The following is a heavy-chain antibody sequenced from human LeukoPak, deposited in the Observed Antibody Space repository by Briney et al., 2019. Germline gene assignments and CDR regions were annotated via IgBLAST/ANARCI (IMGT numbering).Heavy chain of an antibody. CDR3: ARSGPGYSSRGDAFDI. V-gene: IGHV3-74*01. CDR2: INSDGSST. J-gene: IGHJ3*02. D-gene: IGHD6-13*01. CDR1: GFTFSSYW. Sequence: GGSLRLSCAASGFTFSSYWMRWVRQPPGKGLVWVSRINSDGSSTSYADSVKGRFTISRDNAKNTLYLQMNSLRAEDTAVYYCARSGPGYSSRGDAFDIWGQGTMVTVSS.